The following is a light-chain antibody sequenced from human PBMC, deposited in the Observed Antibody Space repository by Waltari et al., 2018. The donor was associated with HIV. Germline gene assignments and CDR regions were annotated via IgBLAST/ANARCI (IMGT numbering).Light chain of an antibody. CDR2: SRD. J-gene: IGLJ1*01. V-gene: IGLV1-44*01. CDR1: SSNIGSKT. Sequence: QSVLTQSPSASGTPGQRVTIYCSGSSSNIGSKTVNWYQQLPGTAPKLLIYSRDQRRSGLPDRLSCSYSGTSASLAISGLQSEDEADYYCAAWDGSLIGYVFGTGTKVTVL. CDR3: AAWDGSLIGYV.